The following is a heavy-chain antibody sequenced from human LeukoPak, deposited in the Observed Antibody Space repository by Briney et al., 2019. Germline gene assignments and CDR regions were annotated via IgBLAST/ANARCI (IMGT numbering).Heavy chain of an antibody. CDR1: GFTFNSYG. CDR3: AREHTTVTSLLDY. J-gene: IGHJ4*02. CDR2: IWYDGNNK. Sequence: PGRSLRLSCAASGFTFNSYGIHWVRQAPGKGLEWVAVIWYDGNNKYYADSVKGRFTTSRDSSKNTMYLQMNSLRAEDTAVYYCAREHTTVTSLLDYWGQGTLVTVSS. D-gene: IGHD4-17*01. V-gene: IGHV3-33*01.